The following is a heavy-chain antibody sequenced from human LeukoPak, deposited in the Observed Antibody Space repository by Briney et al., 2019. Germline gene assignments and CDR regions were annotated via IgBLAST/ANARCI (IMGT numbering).Heavy chain of an antibody. J-gene: IGHJ4*02. Sequence: GGSLRLSCGASGFTFSSHGMNWVRQAPGKGLEWVSGISPSGGITYYTDSVTGRFTVSRDNSKNTVDLQMNNLRVDDTAIYYCAKDHANTPVVTNWGQGILVSVSS. CDR3: AKDHANTPVVTN. CDR1: GFTFSSHG. CDR2: ISPSGGIT. D-gene: IGHD2-21*02. V-gene: IGHV3-23*01.